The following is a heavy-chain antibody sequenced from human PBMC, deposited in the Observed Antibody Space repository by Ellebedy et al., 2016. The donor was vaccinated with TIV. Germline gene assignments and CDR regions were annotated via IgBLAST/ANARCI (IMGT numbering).Heavy chain of an antibody. Sequence: GESLKISCAASEFAVSSTYMTWVRQAPGKGLEWVSVSYSGGKTNYADSVKGRFTISRDSSKNTLYLHMRTLRADDTAMYYCSRGLKQWLDRNDACDIWGHGTMVTVTS. CDR2: SYSGGKT. V-gene: IGHV3-53*01. D-gene: IGHD6-19*01. CDR1: EFAVSSTY. CDR3: SRGLKQWLDRNDACDI. J-gene: IGHJ3*02.